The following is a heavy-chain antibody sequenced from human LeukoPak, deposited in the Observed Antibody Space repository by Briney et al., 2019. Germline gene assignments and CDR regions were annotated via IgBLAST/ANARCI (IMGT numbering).Heavy chain of an antibody. V-gene: IGHV1-46*01. D-gene: IGHD3-3*01. CDR1: GYTFTSYY. Sequence: ASVKVSCKASGYTFTSYYMHWVRQAPGQGLEWMGIINPSGGSTSYAQKFQGGVTMTRDTSTSTVYMELSSLRSEDTAVYYCARTGGVATPFDYWGQGTLVTVSS. CDR2: INPSGGST. J-gene: IGHJ4*02. CDR3: ARTGGVATPFDY.